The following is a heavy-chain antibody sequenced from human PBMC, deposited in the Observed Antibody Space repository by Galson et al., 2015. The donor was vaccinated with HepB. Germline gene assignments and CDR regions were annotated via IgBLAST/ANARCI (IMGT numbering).Heavy chain of an antibody. V-gene: IGHV2-5*02. Sequence: GFSLTTTGVGVGWIRQPPGKALEWLTLIYWDDDRRYSPSLRSRLTITKDTSKNQVVLTMTSMDPVDTATYYCAHIMITYGGVIGLDGFDIWGQGTMVTISP. D-gene: IGHD3-16*02. CDR3: AHIMITYGGVIGLDGFDI. J-gene: IGHJ3*02. CDR1: GFSLTTTGVG. CDR2: IYWDDDR.